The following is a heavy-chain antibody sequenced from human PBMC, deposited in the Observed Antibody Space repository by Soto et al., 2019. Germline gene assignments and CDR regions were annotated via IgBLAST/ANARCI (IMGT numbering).Heavy chain of an antibody. CDR1: GFTFSTYA. CDR3: AHPRGYGVFDAYDF. Sequence: EVQLLESGGGLVQPGGSLRLSCAASGFTFSTYAMSWVRQAPGKGLEWVSAIGNSGSDTYHADSVKGRFTISRDNSISTLYLKMNSLRTEDTAVYYCAHPRGYGVFDAYDFWGQGAMVTVSS. CDR2: IGNSGSDT. J-gene: IGHJ3*01. V-gene: IGHV3-23*05. D-gene: IGHD4-17*01.